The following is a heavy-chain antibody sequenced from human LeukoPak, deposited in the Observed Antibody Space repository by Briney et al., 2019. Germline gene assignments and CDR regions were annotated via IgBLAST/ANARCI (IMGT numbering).Heavy chain of an antibody. J-gene: IGHJ4*02. CDR3: AGSGYSSGWWYYFDY. CDR1: GGSISSYY. D-gene: IGHD6-19*01. V-gene: IGHV4-59*01. CDR2: IYYSGST. Sequence: SETLSLTCTVSGGSISSYYWSWIRQPPGKGLEWIGYIYYSGSTNYNPSLKSRVTISVDTSKNQFSLKLSSVTAADTAVYYCAGSGYSSGWWYYFDYWGQGTLVTVSS.